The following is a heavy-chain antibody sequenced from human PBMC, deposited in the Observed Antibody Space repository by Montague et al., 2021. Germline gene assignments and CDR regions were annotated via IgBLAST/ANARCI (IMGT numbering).Heavy chain of an antibody. Sequence: SETLSLTCGLSGGSLSGYYWAWIRQTPGKGLEWIGNINHSGSAKXNPSLKNRVSISVGTSSNQFFLDLTSVTAADTAMYFCARGLFGTVNGQYSGGWYYFDKWGQGTMVTVSS. V-gene: IGHV4-34*01. CDR3: ARGLFGTVNGQYSGGWYYFDK. D-gene: IGHD6-19*01. CDR1: GGSLSGYY. J-gene: IGHJ4*02. CDR2: INHSGSA.